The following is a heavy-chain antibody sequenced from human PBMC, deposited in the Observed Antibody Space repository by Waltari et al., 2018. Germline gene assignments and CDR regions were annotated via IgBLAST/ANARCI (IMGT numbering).Heavy chain of an antibody. D-gene: IGHD1-26*01. CDR2: IYPGDSDT. J-gene: IGHJ3*02. CDR3: ARLRVGATPSNDAFDI. Sequence: EVQLVQSGAEVKKPGESLKISCKGSGYSFTSYWIGWVGQLPGKGLEWMGIIYPGDSDTRYSPSFQGQVTISADKSISTAYLQWSSLKASDTAMYYCARLRVGATPSNDAFDIWGQGTMVTVSS. CDR1: GYSFTSYW. V-gene: IGHV5-51*03.